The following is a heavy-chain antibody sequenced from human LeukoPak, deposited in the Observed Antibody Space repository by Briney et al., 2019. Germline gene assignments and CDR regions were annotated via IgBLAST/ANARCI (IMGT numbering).Heavy chain of an antibody. D-gene: IGHD4-17*01. CDR1: GFTFSIYT. CDR3: ARDRRTMTTCDY. Sequence: GGSLRLSCAASGFTFSIYTMNWVRQAPGKGLEWVSSISSSSSYIYYADSVKGRFTISRDNAKNSLYLQMNSLRAEDTAVYYCARDRRTMTTCDYWGQGSLVTVSS. J-gene: IGHJ4*02. CDR2: ISSSSSYI. V-gene: IGHV3-21*01.